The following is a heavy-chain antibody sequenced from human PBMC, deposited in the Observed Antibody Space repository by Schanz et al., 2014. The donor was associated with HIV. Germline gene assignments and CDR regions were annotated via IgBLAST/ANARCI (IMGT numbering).Heavy chain of an antibody. CDR3: AKGQRGVVRGDIDY. J-gene: IGHJ4*02. CDR2: ISGSGGST. V-gene: IGHV3-23*01. D-gene: IGHD3-10*01. Sequence: EVQLLESGGGLVQPGGSLRLSCAASGFTFSSYGMSWVRQAPGKGLECVSVISGSGGSTYYADSVKGRFTISRDNSKNALYLQMNSLRAEDTAVYYCAKGQRGVVRGDIDYWGQGTLVTVSS. CDR1: GFTFSSYG.